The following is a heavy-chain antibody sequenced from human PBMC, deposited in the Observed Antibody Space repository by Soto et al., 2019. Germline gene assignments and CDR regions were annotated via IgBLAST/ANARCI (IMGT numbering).Heavy chain of an antibody. Sequence: GGSLSLSCAASGFTFSRCAMNWVRQVPGKGLEWVSAIGGSGGSTYYADSVKGRFTISRDNSKNTLYLQMNRLRVEDTAVYYCAKDPYPIVVVPAANGMDVWGQGTTVTVSS. V-gene: IGHV3-23*01. CDR1: GFTFSRCA. CDR3: AKDPYPIVVVPAANGMDV. CDR2: IGGSGGST. J-gene: IGHJ6*02. D-gene: IGHD2-2*01.